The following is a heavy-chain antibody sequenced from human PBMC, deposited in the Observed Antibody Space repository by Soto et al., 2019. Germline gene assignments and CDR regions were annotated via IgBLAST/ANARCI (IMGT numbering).Heavy chain of an antibody. J-gene: IGHJ6*03. CDR3: ARHVRFGGVLGVYYYYYMDV. D-gene: IGHD2-8*02. V-gene: IGHV4-61*08. Sequence: ASETLSLTCTVSGGSISSGGYYWRWIRQHPGKGLEWIGYIYNSGNTNYNPSLKSRVTISVDTSKNQFSLKLSSVTAADAAVYYCARHVRFGGVLGVYYYYYMDVWGKGTTVTVSS. CDR2: IYNSGNT. CDR1: GGSISSGGYY.